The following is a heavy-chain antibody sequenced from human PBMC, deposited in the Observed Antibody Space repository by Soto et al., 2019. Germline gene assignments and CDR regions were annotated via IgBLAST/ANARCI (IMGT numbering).Heavy chain of an antibody. V-gene: IGHV4-61*08. CDR1: GASVSSGGYY. D-gene: IGHD3-22*01. CDR3: GTTKQWLSFDS. CDR2: IYQIGNT. Sequence: SETLSLTCSVSGASVSSGGYYWSWIRQPPRQGLEWIGYIYQIGNTKYNPSFKSRLSISLDTSKNQFSLKLSSVTAADTAVYYCGTTKQWLSFDSWGPGTLVTVSS. J-gene: IGHJ4*02.